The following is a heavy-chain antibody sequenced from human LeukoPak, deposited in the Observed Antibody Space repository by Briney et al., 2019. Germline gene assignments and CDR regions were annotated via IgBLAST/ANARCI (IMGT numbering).Heavy chain of an antibody. V-gene: IGHV5-51*01. CDR3: ARRGYCTNGVCYLFDY. J-gene: IGHJ4*02. CDR1: GCSFTSYW. CDR2: IYPGDSDT. D-gene: IGHD2-8*01. Sequence: GESLKISCRGFGCSFTSYWIGRVRQMPGKGLEWMGIIYPGDSDTRYSPSFQGQVTISADKSIRTAYLQWSSLKASDTAMHYCARRGYCTNGVCYLFDYWGQGTLVTVSS.